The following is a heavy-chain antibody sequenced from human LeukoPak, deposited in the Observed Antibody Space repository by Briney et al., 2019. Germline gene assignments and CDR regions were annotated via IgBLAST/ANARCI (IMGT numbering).Heavy chain of an antibody. J-gene: IGHJ4*02. V-gene: IGHV4-34*01. Sequence: SETLSLTCAVYGGSSSGYYWSWIRQPPGKGLEWIGEINHSGSTNYNPSLKSRVTISVDTSKNQFSLKLSSVTAADTAVYYCARAVPDIVVVPAAIRSRRKGLDYWGQGALVTVSS. CDR3: ARAVPDIVVVPAAIRSRRKGLDY. CDR1: GGSSSGYY. CDR2: INHSGST. D-gene: IGHD2-2*02.